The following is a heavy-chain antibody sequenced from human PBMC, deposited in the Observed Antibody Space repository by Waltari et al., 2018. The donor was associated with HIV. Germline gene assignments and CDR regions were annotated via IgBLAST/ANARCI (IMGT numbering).Heavy chain of an antibody. CDR1: GDTLSEYP. CDR3: ATSGHGGPYYYYGLDV. D-gene: IGHD5-12*01. Sequence: QVHLVQSGAAVKAPGSSVKFSCTLSGDTLSEYPIPWVRQAPGKGLEWMGGFDPEDGETIHAQKFQDRVTMTEDTSTDTAYMELSSLTSEDTAVYFCATSGHGGPYYYYGLDVWGQGTTVTVSS. V-gene: IGHV1-24*01. CDR2: FDPEDGET. J-gene: IGHJ6*02.